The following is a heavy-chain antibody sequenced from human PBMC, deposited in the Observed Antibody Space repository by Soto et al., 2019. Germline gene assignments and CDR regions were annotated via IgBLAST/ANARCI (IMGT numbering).Heavy chain of an antibody. Sequence: SETLSLTCTVSSGSISSYYWSWIRQPPGKGLEWIGYISYSGNTNYNPSLKSRVTLSADTSKNQLSLNLTSATAADTAVYYCARMESYKEGLAVYYYDYWGQGTLVTVSS. CDR2: ISYSGNT. CDR3: ARMESYKEGLAVYYYDY. D-gene: IGHD3-3*02. J-gene: IGHJ4*02. CDR1: SGSISSYY. V-gene: IGHV4-59*01.